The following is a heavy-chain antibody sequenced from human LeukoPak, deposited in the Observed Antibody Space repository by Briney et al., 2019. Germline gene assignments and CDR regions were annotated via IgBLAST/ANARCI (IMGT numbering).Heavy chain of an antibody. D-gene: IGHD4-23*01. J-gene: IGHJ3*02. Sequence: GGSLRLSCAASGFTVSSNYMSWVRQAPGKGLERVSVIYSGGSTYYADSVKGRFTISRDNSKNTLYLQMNSLRAEDTAVYYCARDLRGYGGNNGDAFDIWGQGTMVTVSS. CDR3: ARDLRGYGGNNGDAFDI. CDR2: IYSGGST. V-gene: IGHV3-66*01. CDR1: GFTVSSNY.